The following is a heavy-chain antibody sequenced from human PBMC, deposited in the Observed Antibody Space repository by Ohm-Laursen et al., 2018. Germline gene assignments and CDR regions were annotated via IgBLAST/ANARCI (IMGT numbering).Heavy chain of an antibody. CDR1: GYTFTSYG. V-gene: IGHV1-18*01. CDR3: AREAYGSGGTYYNYGMDV. CDR2: ISGYNGNK. D-gene: IGHD3-10*01. Sequence: GASVKVSCKASGYTFTSYGISWVRQAPGQGLEWMGWISGYNGNKNYAQKFLGRVPMTTDRPTNTAYMEMRYLRSDDTAVYYCAREAYGSGGTYYNYGMDVWGQGTTVTVSS. J-gene: IGHJ6*02.